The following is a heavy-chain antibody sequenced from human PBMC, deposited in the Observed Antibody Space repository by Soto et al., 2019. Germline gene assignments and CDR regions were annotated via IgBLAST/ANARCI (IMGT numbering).Heavy chain of an antibody. J-gene: IGHJ3*01. V-gene: IGHV3-74*01. Sequence: GGSLRLSCAASGFTVSTSWMHWVRQGPGQGLVWVSRISSDVTVTNYADSVKGRFTVSRDNAKNTLYLQMNSLRAEDTAVYYCASGYSSTWRNALDVWGQGTMVTVSS. CDR2: ISSDVTVT. D-gene: IGHD6-13*01. CDR3: ASGYSSTWRNALDV. CDR1: GFTVSTSW.